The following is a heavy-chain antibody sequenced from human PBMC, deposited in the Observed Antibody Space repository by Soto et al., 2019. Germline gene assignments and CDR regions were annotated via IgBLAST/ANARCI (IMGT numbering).Heavy chain of an antibody. CDR3: ARDASGPFHY. J-gene: IGHJ4*02. Sequence: EVQLVETGGGLIQPGGSLKLSCSVAGFTVSDSMSWVRQAPGKGLECGSFIHSDGSTHYTDSVRGRFHIARDNSKNTLNLQMDRLRVDDTTVYFCARDASGPFHYWGQRTLVTVSS. V-gene: IGHV3-53*02. CDR2: IHSDGST. D-gene: IGHD6-19*01. CDR1: GFTVSDS.